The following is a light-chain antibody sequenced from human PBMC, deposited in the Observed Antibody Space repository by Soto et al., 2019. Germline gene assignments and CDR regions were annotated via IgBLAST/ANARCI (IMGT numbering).Light chain of an antibody. CDR2: DAS. CDR3: HQRSNWPLT. V-gene: IGKV3-11*01. CDR1: QSVSSY. Sequence: EIVLTQSPATLSLSPGERATLSCRASQSVSSYLAWYQQNPGQAPRLLIHDASNRATGIPARFSGSGSGTDFTLTISSLEPEDFAVYYCHQRSNWPLTFGGGTKVDIK. J-gene: IGKJ4*01.